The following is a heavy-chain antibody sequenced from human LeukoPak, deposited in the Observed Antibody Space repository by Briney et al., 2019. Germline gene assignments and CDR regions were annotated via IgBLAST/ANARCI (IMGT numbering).Heavy chain of an antibody. CDR1: GFTFSSYA. CDR3: AKGSSLVPAASWFDP. CDR2: IGGSGGST. Sequence: GGSLRLSCAASGFTFSSYAMSCVRQAPGKGLEWVSAIGGSGGSTYYADSVKGRFTISRDNSKNTLYLQINSLRAEDTAVYYCAKGSSLVPAASWFDPWGQGTLVTVSS. J-gene: IGHJ5*02. V-gene: IGHV3-23*01. D-gene: IGHD2-2*01.